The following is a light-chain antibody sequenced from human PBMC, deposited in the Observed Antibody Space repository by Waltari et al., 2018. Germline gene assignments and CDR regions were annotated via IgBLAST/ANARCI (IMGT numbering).Light chain of an antibody. J-gene: IGKJ4*01. CDR3: QEANSFPLT. V-gene: IGKV1-12*01. Sequence: DIQMTQSPPSVSASVGDRVTITCRASQGIRSWLSWYQQKPGKATTLLIYAASNLQSGVPSRFSGSDSGTEFTLTISSLKPEDVATYYCQEANSFPLTFGGGTKVEI. CDR2: AAS. CDR1: QGIRSW.